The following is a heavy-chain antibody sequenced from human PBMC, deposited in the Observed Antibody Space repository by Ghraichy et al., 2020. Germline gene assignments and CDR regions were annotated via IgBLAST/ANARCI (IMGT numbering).Heavy chain of an antibody. V-gene: IGHV4-4*02. CDR2: IYHHGST. CDR3: ARFTAAAVSYYYGLDV. J-gene: IGHJ6*02. CDR1: GGSISSSNW. Sequence: SETLSLTCAVSGGSISSSNWWSWVRQPPGKGLEWIVEIYHHGSTNYNPSLKSRVTISVDKSKNQFSLKLTSVTAADTAVYYCARFTAAAVSYYYGLDVWGQGTTVTVSS. D-gene: IGHD2-2*01.